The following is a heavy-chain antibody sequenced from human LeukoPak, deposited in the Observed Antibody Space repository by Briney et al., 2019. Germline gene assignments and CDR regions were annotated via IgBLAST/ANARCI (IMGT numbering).Heavy chain of an antibody. CDR2: IYYSGST. D-gene: IGHD1-26*01. J-gene: IGHJ4*02. V-gene: IGHV4-59*01. CDR3: AGGATKGHFDY. Sequence: SETLSLTCTVSGGSISSYYWSWIRQPPGKGLEWIGYIYYSGSTNYNPSLKSRVTISVDTSKNQFSLKLSSVTAADTAVYYCAGGATKGHFDYWGQGTLVTVSS. CDR1: GGSISSYY.